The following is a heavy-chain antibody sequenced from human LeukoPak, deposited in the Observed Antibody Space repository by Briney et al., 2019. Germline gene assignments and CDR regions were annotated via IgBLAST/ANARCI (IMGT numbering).Heavy chain of an antibody. D-gene: IGHD2-21*01. CDR3: ARVQSFCGGDCYGAFDI. V-gene: IGHV4-38-2*01. Sequence: SETLSLTCAVSGYSISSGYYCGWIRQPPGKGLEWIGSIYHSGSTYYNPSLKSRVTMSVDTSKNQFSLKLSSVTAADTAMYYCARVQSFCGGDCYGAFDIWGQGTMVTVSS. J-gene: IGHJ3*02. CDR2: IYHSGST. CDR1: GYSISSGYY.